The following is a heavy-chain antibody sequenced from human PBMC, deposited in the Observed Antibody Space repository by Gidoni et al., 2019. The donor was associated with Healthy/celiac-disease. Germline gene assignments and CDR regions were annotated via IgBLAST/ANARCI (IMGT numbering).Heavy chain of an antibody. Sequence: QVQLQQWGAGLLKPSETLSPTCAVYGWSFSGYSWSWVRQPPGKGLEWIGEINHSGSTNYNPSLKSRVTISVDTSKNQFSLKLSSVTAADTAVYYCARVAVKLYCSGGSCYSGWFDPWGQGTLVTVSS. CDR3: ARVAVKLYCSGGSCYSGWFDP. D-gene: IGHD2-15*01. V-gene: IGHV4-34*01. CDR1: GWSFSGYS. J-gene: IGHJ5*02. CDR2: INHSGST.